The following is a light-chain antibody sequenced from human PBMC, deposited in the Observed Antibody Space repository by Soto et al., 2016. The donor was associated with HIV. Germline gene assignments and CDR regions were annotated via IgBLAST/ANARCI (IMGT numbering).Light chain of an antibody. CDR3: QQYYSFPRT. CDR1: QDINNY. CDR2: AAS. J-gene: IGKJ1*01. V-gene: IGKV1D-8*01. Sequence: IQLTQSPSSLSGSIGDRVSITCRASQDINNYLAWYQQKPGKAPELLIYAASTLQSGVPSRFSGSGSGTDFTLTISCLQSEDFATYYCQQYYSFPRTFGQGTKVEIK.